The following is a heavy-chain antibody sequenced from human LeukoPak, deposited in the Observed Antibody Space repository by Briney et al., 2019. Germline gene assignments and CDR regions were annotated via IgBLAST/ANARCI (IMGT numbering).Heavy chain of an antibody. CDR3: ARGHTAVTRHFDF. CDR2: ISSGSSAI. D-gene: IGHD4-17*01. Sequence: GGSLRLSCEASGFTFTTYRMTWVRQAPGKGLEWVSIISSGSSAIFSADALKGRFTISRDDAKNLLYLDMNSLRAEDTAVYYCARGHTAVTRHFDFWGQGTLVTVSS. V-gene: IGHV3-21*01. CDR1: GFTFTTYR. J-gene: IGHJ4*02.